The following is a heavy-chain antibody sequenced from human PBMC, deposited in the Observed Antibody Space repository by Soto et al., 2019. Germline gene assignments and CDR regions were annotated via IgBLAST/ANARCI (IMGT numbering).Heavy chain of an antibody. Sequence: QVQLVQSGAEVKKPGASVKVSCKASGYTFTSYGISWVRQAPGQGLEWMGWISAYNGNTNYAQKLQGRVTMTTDTSTITAYRELRSLRSDATAVYYRARYDEGSVAGIGYWGQGTLVTVSS. CDR2: ISAYNGNT. CDR3: ARYDEGSVAGIGY. V-gene: IGHV1-18*01. D-gene: IGHD6-19*01. J-gene: IGHJ4*02. CDR1: GYTFTSYG.